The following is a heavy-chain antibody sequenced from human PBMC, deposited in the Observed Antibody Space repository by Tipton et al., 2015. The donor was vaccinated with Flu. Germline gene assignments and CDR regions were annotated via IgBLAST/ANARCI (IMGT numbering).Heavy chain of an antibody. CDR1: GFPLINYG. J-gene: IGHJ6*03. D-gene: IGHD6-19*01. Sequence: QSGAEVKKPGASMKVSCKASGFPLINYGVGWVRQAPGQGLEWMGWISGYDDDTNYAQKFQGRVTMTTDTSTRTAYMELTSLRSDDTAVYYCARVRWLEGLFYYYYMDVWGEETTVTVSS. CDR2: ISGYDDDT. CDR3: ARVRWLEGLFYYYYMDV. V-gene: IGHV1-18*04.